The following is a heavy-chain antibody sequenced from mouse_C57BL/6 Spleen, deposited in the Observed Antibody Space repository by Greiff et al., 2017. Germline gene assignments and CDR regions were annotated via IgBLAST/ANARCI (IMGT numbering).Heavy chain of an antibody. CDR2: IDPSDSYT. J-gene: IGHJ2*01. CDR1: GYTFTSYW. V-gene: IGHV1-59*01. Sequence: VQLQQPGAELVRPGTSVKLSCKASGYTFTSYWMHWVKQRPGQGLEWIGVIDPSDSYTNYNQKFKGKATLTVDTSSSTAYMQLSSLTSEDSAVYYCARGPSITTNFDYWGQGTTLTVSS. D-gene: IGHD1-1*01. CDR3: ARGPSITTNFDY.